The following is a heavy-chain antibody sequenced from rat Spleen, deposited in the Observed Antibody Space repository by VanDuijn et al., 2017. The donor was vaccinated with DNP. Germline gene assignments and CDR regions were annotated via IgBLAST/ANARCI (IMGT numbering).Heavy chain of an antibody. D-gene: IGHD1-2*01. Sequence: EVLLVESDGGLVQPGRSLKLSCAVSGFTFNDYYMAWVRQAPAKGLEWVATISYNGGTPYYRDSVKGRFTISRDNAQSTLYLQMNSLRSEDTATYYCTRDRYYSSYIYVMDAWGQGASVTVSS. J-gene: IGHJ4*01. CDR3: TRDRYYSSYIYVMDA. CDR1: GFTFNDYY. CDR2: ISYNGGTP. V-gene: IGHV5-20*01.